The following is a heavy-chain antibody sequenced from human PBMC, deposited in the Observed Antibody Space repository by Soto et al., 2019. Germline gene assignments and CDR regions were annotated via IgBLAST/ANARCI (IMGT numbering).Heavy chain of an antibody. CDR3: ARSSGGNFGIIIEGTNWCAP. Sequence: VASVKVSCKAPRDTFTSYYINWVRQAPGQGLEWMGVINPHGGSTAYAQKFKGRVTLTRDTSASTAYMEVSSLTSEDTAMYYCARSSGGNFGIIIEGTNWCAPWGQGTLVTVSS. V-gene: IGHV1-46*01. J-gene: IGHJ5*02. CDR2: INPHGGST. CDR1: RDTFTSYY. D-gene: IGHD1-26*01.